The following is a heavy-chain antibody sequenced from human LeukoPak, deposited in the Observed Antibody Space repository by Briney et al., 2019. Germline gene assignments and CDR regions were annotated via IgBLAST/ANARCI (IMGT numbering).Heavy chain of an antibody. D-gene: IGHD3-3*01. CDR2: FDPEYGET. CDR1: GYTLNELS. CDR3: APLDFWVPST. V-gene: IGHV1-24*01. J-gene: IGHJ5*02. Sequence: ASVKVSCKVSGYTLNELSIHWVRQEAGKGLEWMVGFDPEYGETVYAQKFQGRVTMAEDTSTDTAYMELSRLRSEDTAVYYCAPLDFWVPSTWGEGTLVTVSS.